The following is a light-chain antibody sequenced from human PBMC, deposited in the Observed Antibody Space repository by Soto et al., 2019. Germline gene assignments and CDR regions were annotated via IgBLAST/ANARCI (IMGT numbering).Light chain of an antibody. J-gene: IGKJ1*01. CDR3: QQRRNWWT. CDR2: TVS. V-gene: IGKV2-40*01. Sequence: EIVMTQTPLSLPATPGEPASISCGSSQSFLDSDDRNTYLDWYLQKPGQSPQLLIYTVSYRASGVPYRFSGSGSGTDFTLTISSLEPEDFAVYYCQQRRNWWTFGQGTKVDIK. CDR1: QSFLDSDDRNTY.